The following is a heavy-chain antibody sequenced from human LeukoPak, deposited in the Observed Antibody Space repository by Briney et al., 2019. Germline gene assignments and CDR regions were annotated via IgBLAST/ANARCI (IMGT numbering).Heavy chain of an antibody. J-gene: IGHJ6*02. CDR3: ARDVVGSSNNGMDV. D-gene: IGHD6-13*01. V-gene: IGHV3-30*04. CDR1: GFTFSSYA. CDR2: ISYDGRNK. Sequence: GGSLRLSCAASGFTFSSYAMHWVRQAPGKGLEWVAVISYDGRNKYYADSVKGRFTISRDNSKNTLYLQMNSLRAEDTAVYYCARDVVGSSNNGMDVWGQGTTVTVSS.